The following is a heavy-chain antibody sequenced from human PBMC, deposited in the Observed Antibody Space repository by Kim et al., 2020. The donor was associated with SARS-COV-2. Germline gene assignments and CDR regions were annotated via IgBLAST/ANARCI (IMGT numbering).Heavy chain of an antibody. CDR1: GFTFSSYA. CDR2: ISGSGGST. J-gene: IGHJ4*02. CDR3: ASRRQFSSSWPKSLDY. D-gene: IGHD6-13*01. V-gene: IGHV3-23*01. Sequence: GGSLRLSCAASGFTFSSYAMSWVRQAPGKGLEWVSAISGSGGSTYYADSVKGRFTITRDNSKNTLYLQMNSLRAEDTAVYYCASRRQFSSSWPKSLDYWGQGTLVTVSS.